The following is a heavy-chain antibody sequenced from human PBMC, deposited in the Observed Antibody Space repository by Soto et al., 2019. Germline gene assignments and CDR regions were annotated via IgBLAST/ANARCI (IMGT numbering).Heavy chain of an antibody. Sequence: QLQLQESGPGLVKPSETLSLTCTVSGGSISSSSYYWGWIRQPPGKGLEWIGSIYYSGSTYYNPSLKSRVTISVDTSKNQFSLKLSSVTAADTAVYYCARHSEYGDYFSYYGMDVWGQGTTVTVSS. CDR1: GGSISSSSYY. V-gene: IGHV4-39*01. J-gene: IGHJ6*02. D-gene: IGHD4-17*01. CDR3: ARHSEYGDYFSYYGMDV. CDR2: IYYSGST.